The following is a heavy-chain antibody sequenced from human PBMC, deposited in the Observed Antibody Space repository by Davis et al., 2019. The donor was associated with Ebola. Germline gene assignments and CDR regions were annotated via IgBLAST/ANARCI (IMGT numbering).Heavy chain of an antibody. CDR2: IKQDGSEK. Sequence: GESLKISCAASGFIFSSYAMSWVRQAPVRGLEWVANIKQDGSEKQYVDSVRGRFTISRDNAKNSLYLQMNSLRAEDTAVYYCAKDRDNPPGGMDVWGKGTTVTVSS. CDR3: AKDRDNPPGGMDV. V-gene: IGHV3-7*01. J-gene: IGHJ6*04. CDR1: GFIFSSYA. D-gene: IGHD5-24*01.